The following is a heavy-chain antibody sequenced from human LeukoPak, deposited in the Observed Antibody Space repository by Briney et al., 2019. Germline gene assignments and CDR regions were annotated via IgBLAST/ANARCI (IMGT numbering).Heavy chain of an antibody. V-gene: IGHV4-59*01. CDR1: GGSISSYY. J-gene: IGHJ3*02. Sequence: SETLSLTCTVSGGSISSYYWSWIRQPPGKGLEWIGYIYYSGSTNYNPSLKSRVTISVDTSKNQFSLKLSSATAADTAVYYCARSPRDAFDIWGQGTMVAVSS. CDR2: IYYSGST. CDR3: ARSPRDAFDI.